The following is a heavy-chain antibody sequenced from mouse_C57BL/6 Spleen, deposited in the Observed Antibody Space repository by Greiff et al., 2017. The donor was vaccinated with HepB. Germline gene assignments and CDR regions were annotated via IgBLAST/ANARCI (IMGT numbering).Heavy chain of an antibody. D-gene: IGHD2-12*01. Sequence: VKVVESGPGLVAPSQSLSITCTVSGFSLTSYGVHWVRQPPGKGLEWLVVIWSDGSTTYNSALKSRLSISKDNSKSQVFLKMNSLQTDDTAMYYCARDPYSLYAMDYWGQGTSVTVSS. V-gene: IGHV2-6*03. CDR3: ARDPYSLYAMDY. CDR2: IWSDGST. CDR1: GFSLTSYG. J-gene: IGHJ4*01.